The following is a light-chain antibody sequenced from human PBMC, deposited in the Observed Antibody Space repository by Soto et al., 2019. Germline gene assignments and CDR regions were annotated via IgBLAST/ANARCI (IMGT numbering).Light chain of an antibody. V-gene: IGKV3-20*01. Sequence: EIVLTQSPGTLSLSPGERATLSCRARQSVSSSYLAWYQQKPGQAPSLLIYGASRRATGIPDRFSGSGSGTDFTLTISRLEPEDFAVYYCQQYDSSPITFGQGTRLEIK. CDR2: GAS. CDR3: QQYDSSPIT. J-gene: IGKJ5*01. CDR1: QSVSSSY.